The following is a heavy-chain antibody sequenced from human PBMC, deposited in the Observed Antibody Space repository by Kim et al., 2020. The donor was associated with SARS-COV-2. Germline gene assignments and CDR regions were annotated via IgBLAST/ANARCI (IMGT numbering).Heavy chain of an antibody. J-gene: IGHJ4*02. D-gene: IGHD3-10*01. Sequence: GGSLRLSCAASGFTFSSCAMHWVRQAPGKGLEWVAVISYDGSNKNYADSVKGRFTISRDNSKNTLYLQMNSLRAEDTAVYYCATDGDYYGSGSYFDYWGQGTLVTVSS. V-gene: IGHV3-30-3*01. CDR1: GFTFSSCA. CDR3: ATDGDYYGSGSYFDY. CDR2: ISYDGSNK.